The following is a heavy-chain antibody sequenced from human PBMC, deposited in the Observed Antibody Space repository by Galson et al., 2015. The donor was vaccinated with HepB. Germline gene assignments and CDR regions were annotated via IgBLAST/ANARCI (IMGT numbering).Heavy chain of an antibody. Sequence: SETLSLTCTVSGGSLTYYYWNWIRQSPGKGLEWNGYVYYSGSTNYNPSLKSRVTLSVDTSKNHFSLRLRSVTAADTAVYYCARHVGDSGSYGMDVWGQGTTVTVSS. J-gene: IGHJ6*02. CDR1: GGSLTYYY. CDR2: VYYSGST. CDR3: ARHVGDSGSYGMDV. V-gene: IGHV4-59*08. D-gene: IGHD2-15*01.